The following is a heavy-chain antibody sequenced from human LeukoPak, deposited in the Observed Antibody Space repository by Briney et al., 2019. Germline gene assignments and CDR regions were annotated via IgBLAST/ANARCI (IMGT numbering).Heavy chain of an antibody. D-gene: IGHD1-26*01. CDR3: ARESSVGATSV. Sequence: ASVKVSCKASGYTFTSYYMHWVRQAPGQGLEWMGMINPSGGSTSYAQKFQGRVTMTRDTSTSTVYMELSSLRSEDTAVYYCARESSVGATSVWGQGTLVTVSS. CDR2: INPSGGST. CDR1: GYTFTSYY. J-gene: IGHJ4*02. V-gene: IGHV1-46*01.